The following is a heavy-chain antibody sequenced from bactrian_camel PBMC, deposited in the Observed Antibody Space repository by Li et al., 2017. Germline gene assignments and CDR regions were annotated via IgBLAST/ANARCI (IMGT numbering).Heavy chain of an antibody. D-gene: IGHD5*01. CDR2: ITGTGRNT. V-gene: IGHV3S1*01. J-gene: IGHJ4*01. CDR1: GFTFSTYA. Sequence: HVQLVESGGALVQPGESLTLSCAASGFTFSTYAMYWVRRAPGKGFEWVSAITGTGRNTYYQQHLRDRFTISQGNAKNTVYLQMNSLKSEDTALYYCATDSRWLDYGLGRFLGEALGGTLHASLHYWGQGTQVTVS. CDR3: ATDSRWLDYGLGRFLGEALGGTLHASLHY.